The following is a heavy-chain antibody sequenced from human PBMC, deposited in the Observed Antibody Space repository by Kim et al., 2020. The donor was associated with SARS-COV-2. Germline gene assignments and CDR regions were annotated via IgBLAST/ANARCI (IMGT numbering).Heavy chain of an antibody. V-gene: IGHV3-30*02. Sequence: SNKYYADSVKGRFTISRDNSKNTLYLQMNSLRAEDTAVYYCAKGTAVLDYWGQGTLVTVSS. J-gene: IGHJ4*02. CDR3: AKGTAVLDY. CDR2: SNK. D-gene: IGHD2-21*02.